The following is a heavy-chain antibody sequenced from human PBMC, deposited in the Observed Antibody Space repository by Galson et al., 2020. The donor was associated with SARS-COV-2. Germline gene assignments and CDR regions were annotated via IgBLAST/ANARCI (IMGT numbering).Heavy chain of an antibody. CDR1: GFTFSSYE. V-gene: IGHV3-48*03. D-gene: IGHD3-22*01. Sequence: GGSLRLSCAASGFTFSSYEMNWVRQAPGKGLEWVSYISSSGSTIYYADSVKGRFTISRDNAKNSLYLQMNSLRAEDTAVYYCARVSYDSSYGMDVWGQGTTVTVSS. CDR3: ARVSYDSSYGMDV. CDR2: ISSSGSTI. J-gene: IGHJ6*02.